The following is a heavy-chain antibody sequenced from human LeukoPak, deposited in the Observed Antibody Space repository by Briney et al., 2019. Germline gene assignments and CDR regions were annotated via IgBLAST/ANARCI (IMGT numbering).Heavy chain of an antibody. CDR3: ARHIPGNPYFDY. CDR2: INHSGST. CDR1: GGSFSGYY. Sequence: SETLSLTCAVYGGSFSGYYWSWIRQPPGKGLEWIGEINHSGSTNYNPPLKSRVTISVETSKNQFSLKLRSVTAADTAVYYCARHIPGNPYFDYWGQGTLVTVSS. D-gene: IGHD2-21*01. J-gene: IGHJ4*02. V-gene: IGHV4-34*01.